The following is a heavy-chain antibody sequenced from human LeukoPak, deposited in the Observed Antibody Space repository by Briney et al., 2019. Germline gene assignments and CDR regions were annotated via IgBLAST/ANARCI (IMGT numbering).Heavy chain of an antibody. CDR1: GFTFSTYA. CDR3: TQGARADTYWYFDL. J-gene: IGHJ2*01. Sequence: GGSLRLSCAASGFTFSTYAMSWVRQAPGKGLEWVSAISGSGGNTHYADSVKGRFTISRDNSKNTLYVQMNSLRVEDTPVYYCTQGARADTYWYFDLWGRGTLVTVAS. V-gene: IGHV3-23*01. CDR2: ISGSGGNT. D-gene: IGHD3-16*01.